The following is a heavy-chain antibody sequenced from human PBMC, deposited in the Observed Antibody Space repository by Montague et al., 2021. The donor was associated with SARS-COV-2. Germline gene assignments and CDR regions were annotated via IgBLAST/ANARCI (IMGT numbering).Heavy chain of an antibody. CDR1: GFTLRGYW. CDR2: INRDGTEE. D-gene: IGHD6-19*01. J-gene: IGHJ4*02. CDR3: ARDRGWQSYDS. Sequence: LRLSCAASGFTLRGYWMTWVRQAPGKGLEWVASINRDGTEESYVDSVRGRFTISRDNAQNSLFLQINRLRVEDTAVYYCARDRGWQSYDSWGQGTLVIVSS. V-gene: IGHV3-7*01.